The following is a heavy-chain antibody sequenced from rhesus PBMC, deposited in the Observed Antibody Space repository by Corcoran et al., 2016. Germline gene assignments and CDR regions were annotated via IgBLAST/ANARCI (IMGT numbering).Heavy chain of an antibody. CDR2: IYGSGGSN. CDR3: AREDYYDSGYYTEGVLDV. J-gene: IGHJ5-2*02. CDR1: GYFILRVYY. V-gene: IGHV4S14*01. Sequence: QVQLQESGPGLVNPSETLSLPCAVSGYFILRVYYLTWLRPPHGMGLEVIGSIYGSGGSNYVKPALKSRVTRLVDTSKNQFSLKLNAVTAADTAVYYCAREDYYDSGYYTEGVLDVWGRGVLVTVSS. D-gene: IGHD3-28*01.